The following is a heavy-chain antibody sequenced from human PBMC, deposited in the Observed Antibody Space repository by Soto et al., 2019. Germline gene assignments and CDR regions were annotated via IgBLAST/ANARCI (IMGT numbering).Heavy chain of an antibody. CDR1: GYTFTSYA. Sequence: EASVKVSCKASGYTFTSYAMHWVRQAPGQRLEWMGWINAGNGNTKYSQKLQGRVTITRDTSASTAYMELSSLRSEDTAVYYCATAVGGQFMNYDYIWGSYRYQLDYWGQGTLVTVSS. V-gene: IGHV1-3*01. CDR2: INAGNGNT. CDR3: ATAVGGQFMNYDYIWGSYRYQLDY. J-gene: IGHJ4*02. D-gene: IGHD3-16*02.